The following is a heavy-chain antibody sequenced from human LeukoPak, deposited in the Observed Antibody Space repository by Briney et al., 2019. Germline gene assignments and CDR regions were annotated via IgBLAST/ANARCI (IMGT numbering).Heavy chain of an antibody. CDR1: GFTFSNFG. CDR3: ANTYYYNSSGYYGY. V-gene: IGHV3-23*01. CDR2: ISGSGGST. Sequence: GGSLRLSCAASGFTFSNFGMHWVRQAPGKGLEWVSAISGSGGSTYYADSVKGRFTISRDNSKNTLYLQMNSLRAEDTAVYYCANTYYYNSSGYYGYWGQGTLVTVSS. D-gene: IGHD3-22*01. J-gene: IGHJ4*02.